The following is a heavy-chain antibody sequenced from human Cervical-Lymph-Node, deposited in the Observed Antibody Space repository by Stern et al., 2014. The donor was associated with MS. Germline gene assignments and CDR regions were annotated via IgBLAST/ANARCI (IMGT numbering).Heavy chain of an antibody. D-gene: IGHD6-13*01. CDR3: ASAYSSSHYYFDY. CDR1: GFSFSRYA. CDR2: IWYDGSNP. V-gene: IGHV3-33*01. J-gene: IGHJ4*02. Sequence: VQLVESGGGVVQPGRSLRLSCAASGFSFSRYAMHWVRQAPGKGLEWVALIWYDGSNPYYADSVTGRFTISRDNFKNTLYLQMKSLRAEDTAVYYCASAYSSSHYYFDYWGQGTLVTVSS.